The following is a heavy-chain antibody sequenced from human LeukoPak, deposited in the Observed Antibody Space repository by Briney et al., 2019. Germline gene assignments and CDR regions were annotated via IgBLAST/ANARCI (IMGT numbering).Heavy chain of an antibody. CDR3: ARDTYDTSGYYYGPFDY. D-gene: IGHD3-22*01. J-gene: IGHJ4*02. CDR2: INTDGSTT. Sequence: GGSLRLSCAASGFTFSNYWMHWVRQAPGKGLVWVSHINTDGSTTTYADSVKGRFTISRDNAKHTLYLQMHSLRAEDTAVYYCARDTYDTSGYYYGPFDYWGQGTLVTVSS. V-gene: IGHV3-74*01. CDR1: GFTFSNYW.